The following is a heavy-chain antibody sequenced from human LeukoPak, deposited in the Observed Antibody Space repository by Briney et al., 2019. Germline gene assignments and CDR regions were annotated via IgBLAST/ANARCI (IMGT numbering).Heavy chain of an antibody. D-gene: IGHD4/OR15-4a*01. J-gene: IGHJ5*02. CDR2: ISAYNGNT. V-gene: IGHV1-18*01. CDR1: GYTFTSYG. CDR3: ARDKLVRGKNWFDP. Sequence: ASVKVSCKASGYTFTSYGISWVRQAPGQGLEWMGWISAYNGNTNYAQKHQGRVTMTTDTSTSTAYMELRSLRSDDTAVYYCARDKLVRGKNWFDPWGQGTLVTVSS.